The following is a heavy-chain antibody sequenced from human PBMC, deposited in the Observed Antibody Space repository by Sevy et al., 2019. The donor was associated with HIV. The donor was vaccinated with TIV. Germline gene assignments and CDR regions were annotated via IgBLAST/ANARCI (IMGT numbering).Heavy chain of an antibody. D-gene: IGHD3-22*01. Sequence: ASVKVSCKVSGYTLTKLSMHWVRQAPGKGLEWMGGFDPEDGETIYAQKFQDRITMTKDTSTHTAYMELTSLRSEDTAVYYCASGREYYYGNSGYFDYWGQGTLVTVSS. V-gene: IGHV1-24*01. CDR3: ASGREYYYGNSGYFDY. CDR2: FDPEDGET. CDR1: GYTLTKLS. J-gene: IGHJ4*02.